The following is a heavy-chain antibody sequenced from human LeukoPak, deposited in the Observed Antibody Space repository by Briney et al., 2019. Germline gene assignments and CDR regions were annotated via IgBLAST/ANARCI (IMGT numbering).Heavy chain of an antibody. CDR2: ISNSGVTT. Sequence: GRSLRLSCAASGFTFSSNAMSWVRQAPGKGLEWVSAISNSGVTTYYADSVKGRFTISRDNSKNTLYLQMNSLRAEDTAVYYCARDPTYDAFDIWGQGTMVTVSS. CDR3: ARDPTYDAFDI. J-gene: IGHJ3*02. CDR1: GFTFSSNA. V-gene: IGHV3-23*01.